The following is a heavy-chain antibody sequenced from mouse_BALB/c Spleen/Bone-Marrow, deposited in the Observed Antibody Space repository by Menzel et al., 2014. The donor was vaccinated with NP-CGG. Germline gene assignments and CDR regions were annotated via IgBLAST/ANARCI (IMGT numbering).Heavy chain of an antibody. D-gene: IGHD1-1*01. CDR1: GFNIKATY. Sequence: VQLKHSGAELVKPGASVKLSCAASGFNIKATYMHWVKQRPEQGLEWIGRIDPANGNTKYDPKFQGKATITADTSSNTAYLQLSSLTSEDTAVYYCAMYYYASSLFAYWGQGTLVTVSA. CDR3: AMYYYASSLFAY. V-gene: IGHV14-3*02. CDR2: IDPANGNT. J-gene: IGHJ3*01.